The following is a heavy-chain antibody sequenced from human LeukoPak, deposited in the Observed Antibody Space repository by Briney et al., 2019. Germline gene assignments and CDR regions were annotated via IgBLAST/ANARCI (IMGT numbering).Heavy chain of an antibody. J-gene: IGHJ6*02. CDR1: GGSISSYY. CDR2: IYYSGST. D-gene: IGHD3-3*01. CDR3: ARDRYDFWSGYCYGMDV. Sequence: SETLSLTCTVSGGSISSYYWSWLRQPRGKGLEWIGYIYYSGSTNYNPSLKSRVTISVDTSKNQFSLKLSSVTAADTAVYYCARDRYDFWSGYCYGMDVWGQGTTVTVSS. V-gene: IGHV4-59*01.